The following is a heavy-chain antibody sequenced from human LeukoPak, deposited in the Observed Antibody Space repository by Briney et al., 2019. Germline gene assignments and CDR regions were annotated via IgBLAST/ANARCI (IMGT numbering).Heavy chain of an antibody. Sequence: SETLSLTCTVSGGSIRSYYWSWIRQPPGKGLEWIGNIYYSGSTNYNPSLKSRVTISVDTSKNQFSLKLSSVTAADTAVYYCAREFDVVTPAAFDIWGQGTMVTVSS. J-gene: IGHJ3*02. D-gene: IGHD3-9*01. CDR3: AREFDVVTPAAFDI. CDR2: IYYSGST. CDR1: GGSIRSYY. V-gene: IGHV4-59*12.